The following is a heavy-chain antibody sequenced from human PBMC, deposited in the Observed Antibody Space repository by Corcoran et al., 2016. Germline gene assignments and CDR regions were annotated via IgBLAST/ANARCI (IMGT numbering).Heavy chain of an antibody. J-gene: IGHJ5*02. D-gene: IGHD3-3*01. Sequence: QITLKESGPTLVKPTQTLTLTCTFSGFSLSTSGVGVGWIRQPPGKALEWLALIYWNDDKRYSPSLKSRLTITKDTSKNQVVLTMTNMDPVDTATYYCAHSRGITIFGGVQRGYNWFDPWGQGTLVTVSS. V-gene: IGHV2-5*01. CDR1: GFSLSTSGVG. CDR2: IYWNDDK. CDR3: AHSRGITIFGGVQRGYNWFDP.